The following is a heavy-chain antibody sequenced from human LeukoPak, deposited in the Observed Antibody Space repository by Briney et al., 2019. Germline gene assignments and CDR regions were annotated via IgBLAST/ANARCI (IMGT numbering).Heavy chain of an antibody. CDR2: IKEDESDK. CDR3: VGPDSQFDC. D-gene: IGHD3-10*01. CDR1: GLTFRNYW. V-gene: IGHV3-7*01. Sequence: GGSLRLSCAASGLTFRNYWMSWVRQAPGKGLEWVANIKEDESDKYYVDSVKGRFTISRDNAKNSLYLQMNNLRAEDTAVYYCVGPDSQFDCWGQGTLVTVSS. J-gene: IGHJ4*02.